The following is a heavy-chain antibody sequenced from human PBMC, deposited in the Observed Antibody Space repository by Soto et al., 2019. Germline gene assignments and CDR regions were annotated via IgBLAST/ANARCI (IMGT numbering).Heavy chain of an antibody. V-gene: IGHV1-69*04. D-gene: IGHD5-12*01. Sequence: ASVKVSCKASGGAFSSYTISWVRQAPGQGLEWMGRIIPILGIANYAQKLQGRVTITADKSTSTAYMELSSLRSEDTAVYYCARERATINAVDYWGQGTLVTVSS. CDR2: IIPILGIA. CDR3: ARERATINAVDY. CDR1: GGAFSSYT. J-gene: IGHJ4*02.